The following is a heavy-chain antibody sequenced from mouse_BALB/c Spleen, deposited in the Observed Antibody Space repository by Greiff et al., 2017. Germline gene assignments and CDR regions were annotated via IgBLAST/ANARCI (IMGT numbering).Heavy chain of an antibody. V-gene: IGHV5-6*01. J-gene: IGHJ4*01. CDR1: GFTFSSYG. Sequence: EVKLVESGGDLVKPGGSLKLSCAASGFTFSSYGMSWVRQTPDKRLEWVATISSGGSYTYYPDSVKGRFTISRDNAKNTLYLQMSSLKSEDTAMYYCAREDYGYESFYAMDYWGQGTSVTVSS. D-gene: IGHD2-2*01. CDR2: ISSGGSYT. CDR3: AREDYGYESFYAMDY.